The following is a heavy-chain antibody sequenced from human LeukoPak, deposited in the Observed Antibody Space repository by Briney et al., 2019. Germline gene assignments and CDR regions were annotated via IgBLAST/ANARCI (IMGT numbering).Heavy chain of an antibody. D-gene: IGHD1-26*01. CDR3: AREAVVGAFDY. V-gene: IGHV3-48*03. CDR2: ISSSGSII. CDR1: GFTFSSYE. J-gene: IGHJ4*02. Sequence: GGSLRLSCAASGFTFSSYEMNWVRQAPGKGLEWVSYISSSGSIIYYADSVKGQFTISRDNAKNSLYLQMNSLRAEDTAVYYCAREAVVGAFDYWGQGTLVTVSS.